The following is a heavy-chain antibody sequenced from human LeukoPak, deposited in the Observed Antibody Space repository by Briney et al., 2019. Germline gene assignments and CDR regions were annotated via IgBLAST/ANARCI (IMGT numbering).Heavy chain of an antibody. V-gene: IGHV4-34*01. CDR3: VKGMEDYDILTGVLDV. CDR2: INHSGST. Sequence: SETLSLTCAVYGGSFSGYYWSWIRQPPGKGLEWIGEINHSGSTNYNPSLKSRVTISVDTSKNQFSLKLSSVTAADTAVYYCVKGMEDYDILTGVLDVWGQGTTVTVSS. CDR1: GGSFSGYY. J-gene: IGHJ6*02. D-gene: IGHD3-9*01.